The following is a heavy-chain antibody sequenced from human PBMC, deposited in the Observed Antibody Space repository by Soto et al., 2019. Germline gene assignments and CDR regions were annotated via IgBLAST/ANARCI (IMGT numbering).Heavy chain of an antibody. CDR1: GFTFSDYW. J-gene: IGHJ4*02. V-gene: IGHV3-74*01. CDR3: ARLPGGTAPRPAY. CDR2: ISYEESVT. Sequence: EVQQVESGGGLVQPGGSLRLSCAASGFTFSDYWMHWIRQAPGKGLVWVSRISYEESVTSYADSVKGRFTISRDNAKNTLYLQMNSLRVEDTAVYYCARLPGGTAPRPAYWGQGTPVTVSS. D-gene: IGHD6-6*01.